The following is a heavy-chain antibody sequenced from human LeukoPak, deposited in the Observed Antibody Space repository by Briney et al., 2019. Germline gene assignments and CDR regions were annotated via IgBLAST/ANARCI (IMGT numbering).Heavy chain of an antibody. CDR2: IRYDGSNK. CDR3: AKASDYYGSGRGNHYYYYGMDV. Sequence: GGSLRLSCAASGFTFSSYGMHWVRQAPAKGLGWVAFIRYDGSNKYYADSVKGRFTISRDNSKNTLYLQMNSLRAEDTAVYYCAKASDYYGSGRGNHYYYYGMDVWGQGTTVTVSS. D-gene: IGHD3-10*01. J-gene: IGHJ6*02. CDR1: GFTFSSYG. V-gene: IGHV3-30*02.